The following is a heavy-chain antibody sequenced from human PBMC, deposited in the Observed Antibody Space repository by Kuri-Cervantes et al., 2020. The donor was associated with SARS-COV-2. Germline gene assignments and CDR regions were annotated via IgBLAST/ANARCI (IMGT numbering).Heavy chain of an antibody. J-gene: IGHJ4*02. CDR1: GYTFTGYY. CDR3: GGWFGESPADY. V-gene: IGHV1-2*02. Sequence: ASVKVSCKASGYTFTGYYMHWVRQAPGQGLEWMGWINPNSGGTNYAQKFQGRVTITADESASTAYMELSSLRSEDTAVYYCGGWFGESPADYWGQGTLVTVSS. D-gene: IGHD3-10*01. CDR2: INPNSGGT.